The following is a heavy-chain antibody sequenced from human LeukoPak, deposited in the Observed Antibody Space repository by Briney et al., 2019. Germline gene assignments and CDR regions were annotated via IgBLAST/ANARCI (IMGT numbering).Heavy chain of an antibody. CDR3: ARERGDYGDYRARAFDI. V-gene: IGHV3-21*01. J-gene: IGHJ3*02. CDR1: GFTFSGYS. CDR2: ISSSSSYI. D-gene: IGHD4-17*01. Sequence: GGSLRLSCAASGFTFSGYSMNWVRQAPGKGLEWVSSISSSSSYIYYADSVKGRFTISRDNAKNSLYLQMNSLRAEDTAVYYCARERGDYGDYRARAFDIWGQGTMVTVSS.